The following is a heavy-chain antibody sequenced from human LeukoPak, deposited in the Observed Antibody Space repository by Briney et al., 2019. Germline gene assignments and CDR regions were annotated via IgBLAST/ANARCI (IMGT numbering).Heavy chain of an antibody. CDR2: INSDGSST. J-gene: IGHJ4*02. CDR3: AQVYSSGWSEGFDY. V-gene: IGHV3-74*01. D-gene: IGHD6-19*01. Sequence: PGGSLRLSCAASEFTFSTYGMHWVRQAPGKGLVWVSRINSDGSSTSYADSVKGRFTISRDNAKNTLYLQMNSLRAEDTAVYYCAQVYSSGWSEGFDYWGQGTLVTVSS. CDR1: EFTFSTYG.